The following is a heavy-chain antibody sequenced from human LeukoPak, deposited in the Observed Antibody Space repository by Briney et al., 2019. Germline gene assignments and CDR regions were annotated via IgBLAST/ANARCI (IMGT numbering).Heavy chain of an antibody. CDR2: IYYSGST. J-gene: IGHJ4*02. CDR3: ARQQSQWPGRYFDY. CDR1: GGSISSYY. V-gene: IGHV4-59*08. Sequence: SETLSLTCTVPGGSISSYYWSWIRQPPGKGLEWIGYIYYSGSTNYNPSPKSRVTISVDTSKNQFSLKLSSVTAADTAVYYCARQQSQWPGRYFDYWGQGTLVTVSS. D-gene: IGHD6-19*01.